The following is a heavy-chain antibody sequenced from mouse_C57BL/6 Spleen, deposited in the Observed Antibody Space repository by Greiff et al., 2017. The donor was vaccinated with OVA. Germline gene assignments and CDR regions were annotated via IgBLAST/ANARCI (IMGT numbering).Heavy chain of an antibody. Sequence: EESGPGLVKPSQSLSLTCSVTGYSITSGYYWNWIRQFPGNKLEWMGYISYDGSNNYNPSLKNRISITRDTSKNQFFLKLNSVTTEDTATYYCARNDYYGSSYFDYWGQGTTLTVSS. CDR1: GYSITSGYY. CDR2: ISYDGSN. CDR3: ARNDYYGSSYFDY. V-gene: IGHV3-6*01. D-gene: IGHD1-1*01. J-gene: IGHJ2*01.